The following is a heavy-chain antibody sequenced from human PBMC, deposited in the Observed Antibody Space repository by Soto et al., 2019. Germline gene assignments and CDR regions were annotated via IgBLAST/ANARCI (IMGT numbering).Heavy chain of an antibody. V-gene: IGHV1-2*02. Sequence: DSLQVSCKASGYTFTGYYMHWVRQAPGQGLEWMGWINPNSGGTNYAQKFQGRVTMTRDTSISTAYMELSRLRSDDTAVYYCARSIAVAGNGAFDIWGQGTMVTV. CDR1: GYTFTGYY. CDR3: ARSIAVAGNGAFDI. J-gene: IGHJ3*02. D-gene: IGHD6-19*01. CDR2: INPNSGGT.